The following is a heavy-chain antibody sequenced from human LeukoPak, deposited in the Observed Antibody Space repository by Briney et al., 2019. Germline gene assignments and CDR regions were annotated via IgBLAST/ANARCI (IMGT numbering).Heavy chain of an antibody. D-gene: IGHD3-3*01. V-gene: IGHV4-4*07. J-gene: IGHJ4*02. Sequence: PSETLSLTCTVSGGSISGYYWSWIRQPAGKALEWIGRIYTTGSTHYIPSLKSRVTMSVDTSKNQFSLKLSSVTAADAAVYYCARVAFWSGYYTHFDYWGQGTLVTVSS. CDR1: GGSISGYY. CDR2: IYTTGST. CDR3: ARVAFWSGYYTHFDY.